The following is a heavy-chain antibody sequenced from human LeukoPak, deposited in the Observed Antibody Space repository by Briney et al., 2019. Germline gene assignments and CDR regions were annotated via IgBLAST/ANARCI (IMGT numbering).Heavy chain of an antibody. CDR2: IYHSGST. CDR3: ARFSVAAAGTGWFDP. Sequence: SETLSLTCAVSGGSISSSNWWSWVRQPPGKGLEWIGEIYHSGSTNYNPSLKSRVTISVDTSKNQLSLKLSSVTAADTAVYYCARFSVAAAGTGWFDPWGQGTLVTVSA. D-gene: IGHD6-13*01. J-gene: IGHJ5*02. CDR1: GGSISSSNW. V-gene: IGHV4-4*02.